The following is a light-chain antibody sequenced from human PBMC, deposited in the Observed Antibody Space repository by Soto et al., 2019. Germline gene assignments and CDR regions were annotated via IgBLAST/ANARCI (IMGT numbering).Light chain of an antibody. V-gene: IGLV2-14*01. CDR3: TSYASGSSHVV. CDR2: DVN. J-gene: IGLJ2*01. Sequence: QSALTQPASVSGSPGQSITLSCTGTSSDIGGYDYVSWYQRHPGKAPKLIIYDVNNRPSGVSNRFSGSKSGNTASLTISGLQAEDEADYYCTSYASGSSHVVFGCGTQLTVL. CDR1: SSDIGGYDY.